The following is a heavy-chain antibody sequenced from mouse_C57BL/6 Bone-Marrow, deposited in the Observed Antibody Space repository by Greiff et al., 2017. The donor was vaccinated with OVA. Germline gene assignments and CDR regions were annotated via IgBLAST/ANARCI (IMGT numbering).Heavy chain of an antibody. V-gene: IGHV2-6*01. D-gene: IGHD1-1*01. Sequence: VKLMESGPGLVAPSQSLSITCTVSGFSLTSYGVDWVRQSPGKGLEWLGVIWGVGSTNYNSALKSRLSISKDNSESQVFFKMNSLQTDDTAMYYCASEPYSADWGQGTTLTVSS. CDR2: IWGVGST. J-gene: IGHJ2*01. CDR1: GFSLTSYG. CDR3: ASEPYSAD.